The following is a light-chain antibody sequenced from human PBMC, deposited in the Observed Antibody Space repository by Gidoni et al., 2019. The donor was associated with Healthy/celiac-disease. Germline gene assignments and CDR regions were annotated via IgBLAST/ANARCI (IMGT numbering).Light chain of an antibody. CDR2: GAS. CDR1: QSVSSN. V-gene: IGKV3-15*01. J-gene: IGKJ1*01. CDR3: QQYNNWPPRT. Sequence: EIVMTQSPATLSVSPGERATLSCGASQSVSSNLAWYQQKPGQAPRLLIYGASTRATGIPARFSGSGSGTEFPLTISSLQSEDFAVYYCQQYNNWPPRTFGQGTKVEIK.